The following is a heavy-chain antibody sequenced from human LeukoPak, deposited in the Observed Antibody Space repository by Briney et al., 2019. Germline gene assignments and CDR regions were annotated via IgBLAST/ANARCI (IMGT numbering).Heavy chain of an antibody. Sequence: PGGSERLSCAASGFTFSSYATHWVRQAPGKGLEWVSTINTGGGAYYAASVKGRFTISRDNSRNTLYLQMNSLRAEDTAVYYCAKDQHEYYFDYCGQGALVADSS. V-gene: IGHV3-23*01. D-gene: IGHD2-21*01. CDR3: AKDQHEYYFDY. J-gene: IGHJ4*02. CDR2: INTGGGA. CDR1: GFTFSSYA.